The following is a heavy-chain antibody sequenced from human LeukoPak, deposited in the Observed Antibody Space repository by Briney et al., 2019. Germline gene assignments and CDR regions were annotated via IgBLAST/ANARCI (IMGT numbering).Heavy chain of an antibody. D-gene: IGHD3-10*01. V-gene: IGHV3-23*01. Sequence: GGSLRLSCAASGFTFSSYWMHWVRQAPGKGLVWDSAISGSGGSTYYADSVKGRFTISRDNSKNTLYLQMNSLRAEDAAVYYCAKDPRHRGVVFYYGMDVWGQGTTVTVSS. CDR3: AKDPRHRGVVFYYGMDV. J-gene: IGHJ6*02. CDR2: ISGSGGST. CDR1: GFTFSSYW.